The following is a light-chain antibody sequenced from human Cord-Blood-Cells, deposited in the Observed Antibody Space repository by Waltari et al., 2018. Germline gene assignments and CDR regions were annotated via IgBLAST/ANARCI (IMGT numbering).Light chain of an antibody. CDR3: SSYAGSNNVV. V-gene: IGLV2-8*01. CDR2: EVS. J-gene: IGLJ2*01. CDR1: SSDVGGYNY. Sequence: QSALTQPPSASGSPGQSVTISCTGTSSDVGGYNYVSWYQQHPGKAPKLMIYEVSKRPSALPDRFSGSKSGNTASLTVSGLQAEDEADYYCSSYAGSNNVVFGGGTKLTVL.